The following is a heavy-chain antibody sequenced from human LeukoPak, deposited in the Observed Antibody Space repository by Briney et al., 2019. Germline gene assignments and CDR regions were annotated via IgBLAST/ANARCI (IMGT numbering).Heavy chain of an antibody. CDR2: MSFDGTHI. Sequence: GGSLRLSCAASGFTFGSYAMHWIRQAPGKGLEWVAVMSFDGTHIYYADSVKGRFTISRDNPKNTLYLQMNSLRAEDTAVYYCARCSGYGMDVWGQGTTVTVPS. CDR3: ARCSGYGMDV. CDR1: GFTFGSYA. D-gene: IGHD3-10*02. V-gene: IGHV3-30-3*01. J-gene: IGHJ6*02.